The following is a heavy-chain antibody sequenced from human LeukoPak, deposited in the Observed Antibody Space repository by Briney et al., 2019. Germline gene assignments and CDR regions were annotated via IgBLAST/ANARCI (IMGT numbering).Heavy chain of an antibody. J-gene: IGHJ6*02. CDR2: INAGNGNT. CDR3: ATTYTSGWHGMDV. CDR1: GYTFTSYT. D-gene: IGHD6-19*01. Sequence: GASVKVSCKASGYTFTSYTMYWVRQAPGQRLEWMGWINAGNGNTKYSQKLQGRVTISRDTSASTAYMELSSLRSEDTAVYYCATTYTSGWHGMDVWGQGTTVTVSS. V-gene: IGHV1-3*01.